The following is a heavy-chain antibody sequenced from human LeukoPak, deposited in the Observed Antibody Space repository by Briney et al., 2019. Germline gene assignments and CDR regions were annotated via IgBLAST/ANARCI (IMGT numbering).Heavy chain of an antibody. CDR3: AREYYDFWSGYSGWFDP. D-gene: IGHD3-3*01. V-gene: IGHV3-33*08. CDR2: IWYDGSNK. J-gene: IGHJ5*02. Sequence: GGSLRLSCAVSGFTFSSYGMHWVRQAPGKGLEWVAVIWYDGSNKYYADSVKGRFTISRDNSKNTLYLQMNSLRAEDTAVYYCAREYYDFWSGYSGWFDPWGQGTLVTVSS. CDR1: GFTFSSYG.